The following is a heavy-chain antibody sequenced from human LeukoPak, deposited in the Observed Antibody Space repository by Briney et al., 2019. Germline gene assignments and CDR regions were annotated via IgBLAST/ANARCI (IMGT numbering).Heavy chain of an antibody. D-gene: IGHD1-14*01. CDR1: GFTFSSYA. CDR3: ATNLGHYDY. CDR2: ISYDGSNK. V-gene: IGHV3-30-3*01. Sequence: GGSLRLSCAASGFTFSSYAMHWVRQAPGKGLEWVAVISYDGSNKYYADSVKGRFTISRDNSKNTLYLQMNSLRAEDMAVYYCATNLGHYDYWGQGTLVTVSS. J-gene: IGHJ4*02.